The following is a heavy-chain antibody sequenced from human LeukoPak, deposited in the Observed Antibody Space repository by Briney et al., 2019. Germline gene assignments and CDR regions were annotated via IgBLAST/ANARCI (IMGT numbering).Heavy chain of an antibody. CDR3: ARLTACSYVDIDY. Sequence: KDGESLKISCKGSGYSFTNYWIGWVRQMPGKGLEWMGIIYPGDSDTRYSPPFQGQVTISADKSISTAYLQWSSLKASDTAMYYCARLTACSYVDIDYWGQGTLVTVSS. D-gene: IGHD5-18*01. CDR1: GYSFTNYW. CDR2: IYPGDSDT. V-gene: IGHV5-51*01. J-gene: IGHJ4*02.